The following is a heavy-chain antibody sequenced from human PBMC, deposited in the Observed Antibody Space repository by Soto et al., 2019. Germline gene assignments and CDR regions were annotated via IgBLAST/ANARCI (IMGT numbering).Heavy chain of an antibody. J-gene: IGHJ6*02. V-gene: IGHV4-4*07. CDR2: VYSTGGV. CDR1: GDSIGRFY. D-gene: IGHD1-26*01. CDR3: ARDLSGTGLDI. Sequence: QLQLHESGPGLVKPSETLSLTCNVSGDSIGRFYWSWIRQSAGKGLEWIGRVYSTGGVTYNPALKGRVTISLDRSNNHVSLEMNSVTAADTAVYFCARDLSGTGLDIWGRGTGSASP.